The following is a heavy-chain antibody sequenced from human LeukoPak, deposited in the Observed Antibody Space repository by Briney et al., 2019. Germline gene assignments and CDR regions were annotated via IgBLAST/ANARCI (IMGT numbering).Heavy chain of an antibody. J-gene: IGHJ4*02. Sequence: ASVKVSCKASGYTFTGYYIHWVRQAPGQGLEWMGWINPKNGGTNYAQKFQGRVTMTRDTSISTAYMEVTRLRSDDTAVYYCARETGLSNISSTEFCFEYWGQGTLVTVSS. V-gene: IGHV1-2*02. D-gene: IGHD2/OR15-2a*01. CDR3: ARETGLSNISSTEFCFEY. CDR2: INPKNGGT. CDR1: GYTFTGYY.